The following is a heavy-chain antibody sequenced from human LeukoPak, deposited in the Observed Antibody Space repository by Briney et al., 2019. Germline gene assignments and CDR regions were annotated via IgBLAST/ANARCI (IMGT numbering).Heavy chain of an antibody. CDR3: ATAPSEIGGYYPEYFRH. Sequence: AGSLRLSCAASGFTFSTYWMHWVRQAPGKGLVWVSRIKSDGSTNYADSVKGRFTISRDNAKNTVSLQMNSLRPEDTGVYYCATAPSEIGGYYPEYFRHWGQGTLVTVSS. CDR1: GFTFSTYW. J-gene: IGHJ1*01. D-gene: IGHD3-22*01. CDR2: IKSDGST. V-gene: IGHV3-74*01.